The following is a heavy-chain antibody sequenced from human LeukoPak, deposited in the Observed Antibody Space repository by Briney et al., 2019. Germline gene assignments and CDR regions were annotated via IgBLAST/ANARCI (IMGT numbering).Heavy chain of an antibody. J-gene: IGHJ4*02. V-gene: IGHV4-39*01. Sequence: SETLSLTCTVSGGSISSSSYYWGWIRQPPGKGLEWIGSIYYSGSTYYNPSLKSRVTISVDTSKNQFSLKLSSVTAADTAVYYCASTWIQLWPTGGFDYWGQGTLVTVSS. CDR2: IYYSGST. D-gene: IGHD5-18*01. CDR1: GGSISSSSYY. CDR3: ASTWIQLWPTGGFDY.